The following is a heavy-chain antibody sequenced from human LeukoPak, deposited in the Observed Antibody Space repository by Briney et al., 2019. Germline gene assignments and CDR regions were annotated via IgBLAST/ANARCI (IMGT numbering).Heavy chain of an antibody. CDR3: AREDIVVVVAAPPSRYFDY. D-gene: IGHD2-15*01. J-gene: IGHJ4*02. Sequence: SETLSLTCTVSGGSISSYYWSWIRQPPGKGLEWIGYIYYSGSTNYDPSLKSRVTISVDTSKNQFSLKLSSVTAADTAVYYCAREDIVVVVAAPPSRYFDYWGQGTLVTVSS. CDR1: GGSISSYY. CDR2: IYYSGST. V-gene: IGHV4-59*01.